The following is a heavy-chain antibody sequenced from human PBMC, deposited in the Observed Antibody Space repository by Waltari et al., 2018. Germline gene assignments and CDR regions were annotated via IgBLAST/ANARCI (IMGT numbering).Heavy chain of an antibody. CDR2: IIPIFGTA. CDR1: GGTFSSYP. D-gene: IGHD6-13*01. CDR3: ARNSGSSSWLNDAFDI. V-gene: IGHV1-69*13. J-gene: IGHJ3*02. Sequence: QVQLVQSGAEVKKPGSSVKVSCKASGGTFSSYPISWVRKAPGQGLEWMGGIIPIFGTANYAQKFQGRVTITADESTSTAYMELSSLRSEDTAVYYCARNSGSSSWLNDAFDIWGQGTMVTVSS.